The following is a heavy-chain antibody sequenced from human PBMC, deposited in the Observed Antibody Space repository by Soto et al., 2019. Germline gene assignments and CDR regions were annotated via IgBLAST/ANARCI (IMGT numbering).Heavy chain of an antibody. V-gene: IGHV3-48*02. CDR1: GFTFSSYS. Sequence: EVQLVESGGGLVQPGGSLRLSCAASGFTFSSYSMNWVRQAPGKGLEWVSYISSTRSTISYADAVKGRFTISRDNAKSSLYMHMNSLRDEDTAVYYCAREGGQLSAFDIWGQGTMVTVSS. CDR3: AREGGQLSAFDI. J-gene: IGHJ3*02. CDR2: ISSTRSTI. D-gene: IGHD5-18*01.